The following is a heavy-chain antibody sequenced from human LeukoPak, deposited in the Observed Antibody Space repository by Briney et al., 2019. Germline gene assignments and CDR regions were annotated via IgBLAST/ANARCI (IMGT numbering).Heavy chain of an antibody. V-gene: IGHV5-51*01. CDR3: AICRSGSTQWWFDP. CDR2: IYPGDSDT. D-gene: IGHD3-10*01. J-gene: IGHJ5*02. Sequence: GASLQISCKGSGYSFTTYWIGWVRQLPGKGLEWMGIIYPGDSDTRYSPSFQGHVTISADKSISTAYLQWSSLKASDTAMYYCAICRSGSTQWWFDPWGQGTLVTVSS. CDR1: GYSFTTYW.